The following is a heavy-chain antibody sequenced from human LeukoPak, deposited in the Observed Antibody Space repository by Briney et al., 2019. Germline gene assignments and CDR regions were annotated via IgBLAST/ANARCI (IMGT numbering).Heavy chain of an antibody. CDR1: GGSISSHD. CDR2: IYYSGST. Sequence: SETLSLSCTVSGGSISSHDWTWIRQPPGKGLEWIGNIYYSGSTHYNPSLKSRVTISVDTSKNQFSLKLSSVTAADTAVYYCASKTTAPFQHWGQGTLVTVSS. CDR3: ASKTTAPFQH. J-gene: IGHJ1*01. D-gene: IGHD4-17*01. V-gene: IGHV4-59*11.